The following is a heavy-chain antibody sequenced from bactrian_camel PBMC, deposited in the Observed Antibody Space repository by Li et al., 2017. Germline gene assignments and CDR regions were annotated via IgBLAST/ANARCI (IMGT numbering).Heavy chain of an antibody. D-gene: IGHD6*01. CDR1: GRTYFNWV. Sequence: VQLVESGGGSVQAGGSLTLSCAASGRTYFNWVMGWFRQAPGKQREAVAEIGSDGSITYADSVKGRFTLSKDSAKTTLYLQMNSLKPDDTAVYSCARVRGVVAVGFVDYWGQGTQVTVSS. J-gene: IGHJ4*01. CDR2: IGSDGSI. V-gene: IGHV3S53*01. CDR3: ARVRGVVAVGFVDY.